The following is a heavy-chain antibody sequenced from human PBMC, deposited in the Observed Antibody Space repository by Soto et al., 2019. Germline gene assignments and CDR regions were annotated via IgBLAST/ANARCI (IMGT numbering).Heavy chain of an antibody. Sequence: PGGSLRLSCVASGFSFRTYVMSWVRQAPGKGLAWVSGISGSGSSTYYADSVTGRFTISRDNSKNTLYLEMHNLRVEDTAVYYCAKDPPVHNFETSGYWDYFEYWGQGSLVTVSS. CDR3: AKDPPVHNFETSGYWDYFEY. CDR1: GFSFRTYV. D-gene: IGHD3-22*01. J-gene: IGHJ4*02. CDR2: ISGSGSST. V-gene: IGHV3-23*01.